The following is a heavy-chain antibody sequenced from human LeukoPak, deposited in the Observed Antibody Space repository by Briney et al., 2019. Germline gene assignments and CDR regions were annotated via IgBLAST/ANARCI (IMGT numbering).Heavy chain of an antibody. CDR3: AGGPPPDFDY. CDR1: GGSISTYY. J-gene: IGHJ4*02. V-gene: IGHV4-4*07. CDR2: IYTSGST. Sequence: SSETLSLTCTVSGGSISTYYWSWIRQPAGKGLEWIGRIYTSGSTDYNPSLKSRVTMSVDTSKSQFSLKVNSVTAADTAVYYCAGGPPPDFDYWGLGTLVTVSS.